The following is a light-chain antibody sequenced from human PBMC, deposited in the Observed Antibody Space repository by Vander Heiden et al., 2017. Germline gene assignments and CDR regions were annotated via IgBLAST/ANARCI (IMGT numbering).Light chain of an antibody. CDR1: SSTIGAGYD. CDR2: HNN. J-gene: IGLJ1*01. Sequence: QSVLTQPPSVSGAPGQKVTISCTGSSSTIGAGYDVQWYQQLPGAVPKLLIYHNNNRPSGVPDRFSVSDSGTSASLAITGLQAEDEADYYCQSFDSSLSAYVFGPGTTVTVL. V-gene: IGLV1-40*01. CDR3: QSFDSSLSAYV.